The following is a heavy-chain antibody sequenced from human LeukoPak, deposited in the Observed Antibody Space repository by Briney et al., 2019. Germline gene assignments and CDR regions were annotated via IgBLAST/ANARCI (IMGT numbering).Heavy chain of an antibody. CDR2: IKQDGSEK. V-gene: IGHV3-7*03. J-gene: IGHJ4*02. CDR1: GFTFSDYW. CDR3: VRDKLTGASRLDY. D-gene: IGHD7-27*01. Sequence: GSLRLSCAASGFTFSDYWMSWVRQAPGKELEWVANIKQDGSEKCYVDSVKGRFTISRDNAKNSLYLQMNSLRAEDTAVYYCVRDKLTGASRLDYWGQGTLLTVSS.